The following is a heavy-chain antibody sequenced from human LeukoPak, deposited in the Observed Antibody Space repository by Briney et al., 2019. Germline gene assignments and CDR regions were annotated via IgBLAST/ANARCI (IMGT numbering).Heavy chain of an antibody. J-gene: IGHJ4*02. CDR2: IYHSGST. CDR3: ARYSRSDYYFDY. Sequence: SETLSLTCAVSGGSISSGGYSWSWIRQPPGKGLEWIGYIYHSGSTYYNPSLKSRVTISVDRSKNQFSLELSSVTAADTAVYYCARYSRSDYYFDYWGQGTLVTVSS. CDR1: GGSISSGGYS. D-gene: IGHD2-21*01. V-gene: IGHV4-30-2*01.